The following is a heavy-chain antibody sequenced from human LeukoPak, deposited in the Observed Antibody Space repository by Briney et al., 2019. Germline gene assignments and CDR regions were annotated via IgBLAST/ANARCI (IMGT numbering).Heavy chain of an antibody. V-gene: IGHV4-4*02. D-gene: IGHD3-3*01. J-gene: IGHJ4*02. CDR1: GGSLSSDSW. CDR3: VRNGYYCLDY. CDR2: IHHSGST. Sequence: SETLSLTCAVSGGSLSSDSWWSWVRQPPGKGLEWIGEIHHSGSTNYNPSLKSRVTISVDKSKNQFSLTLSSVTAADTAVYYCVRNGYYCLDYWGQGTLVTVSS.